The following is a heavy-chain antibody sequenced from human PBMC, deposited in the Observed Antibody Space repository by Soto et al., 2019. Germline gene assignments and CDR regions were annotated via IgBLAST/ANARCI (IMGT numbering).Heavy chain of an antibody. D-gene: IGHD2-15*01. CDR2: IWYDGSYK. CDR1: GFTFSLSG. Sequence: GGSLRLSCAASGFTFSLSGMHWVRQAPGKGLEWVALIWYDGSYKYYADSVKGRFTISRDNSKNTVYLQMNNLRVEDTAVYYCARDGGGGAYYYMDVWGKGTTVTVSS. V-gene: IGHV3-33*01. J-gene: IGHJ6*03. CDR3: ARDGGGGAYYYMDV.